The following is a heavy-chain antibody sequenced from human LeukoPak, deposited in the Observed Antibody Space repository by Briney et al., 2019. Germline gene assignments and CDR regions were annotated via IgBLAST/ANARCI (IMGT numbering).Heavy chain of an antibody. J-gene: IGHJ4*02. D-gene: IGHD3-22*01. Sequence: GGSLRLSCAASGFTFSSYAMSWVRQAPGKGLEWVSAISGSGGSTYYADSVKGRFTISRDNSKNTLYLQMNSLRAEDTAVYYCAKDQYYYDSSGYYGYCGQGTLVTVSS. V-gene: IGHV3-23*01. CDR3: AKDQYYYDSSGYYGY. CDR1: GFTFSSYA. CDR2: ISGSGGST.